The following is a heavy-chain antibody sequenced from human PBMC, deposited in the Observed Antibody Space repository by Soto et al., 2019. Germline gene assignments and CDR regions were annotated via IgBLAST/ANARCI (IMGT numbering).Heavy chain of an antibody. CDR2: IHVSNGNT. CDR3: ARGGAWMWHLDL. D-gene: IGHD1-26*01. V-gene: IGHV1-3*01. Sequence: QAPGQRLEWMGWIHVSNGNTKFSQKFQGRVTLTRDTSASTAYMEVSSLRSEDSAVYFSARGGAWMWHLDLWGRRTRATVSP. J-gene: IGHJ2*01.